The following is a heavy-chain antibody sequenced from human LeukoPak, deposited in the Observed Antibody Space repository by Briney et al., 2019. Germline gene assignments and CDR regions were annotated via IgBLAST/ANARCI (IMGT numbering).Heavy chain of an antibody. J-gene: IGHJ4*02. CDR2: INPSGGST. V-gene: IGHV1-46*01. Sequence: GASVKVSCKASGYTFTSYYMHWVRQAPGQGLEWMGIINPSGGSTSYAQKFQGRVTMTRDTSTSTVYMELSSLRSEDTAVYYCARDRANTVTIRPGFDYWGQGTLVTVSS. D-gene: IGHD4-17*01. CDR3: ARDRANTVTIRPGFDY. CDR1: GYTFTSYY.